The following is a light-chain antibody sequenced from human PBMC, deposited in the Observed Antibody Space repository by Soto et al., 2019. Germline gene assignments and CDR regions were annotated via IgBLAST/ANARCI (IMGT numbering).Light chain of an antibody. CDR2: DAS. V-gene: IGKV3-11*01. CDR1: QTVSSY. CDR3: QQYNSYPLT. J-gene: IGKJ4*01. Sequence: EIVLTQSPATLSLSPLERATLSFMASQTVSSYLAWYQQKPGQAPRLLIYDASSRATGIPARFSGSGSGTDFTLTISRLEPEDFATYYCQQYNSYPLTFGGGTKVDIK.